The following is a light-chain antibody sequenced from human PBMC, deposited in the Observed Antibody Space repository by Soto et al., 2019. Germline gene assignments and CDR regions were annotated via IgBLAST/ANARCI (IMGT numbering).Light chain of an antibody. J-gene: IGKJ5*01. CDR2: GAF. CDR3: QQRNIWPPVT. Sequence: PGELATLPCRASPSVTNYLAWYQQKPGQPPRLLIYGAFNRAAGIPARFSGSGSGTDFTLTISSLEPEDSAVYYCQQRNIWPPVTFGQGTRLEIK. V-gene: IGKV3-11*01. CDR1: PSVTNY.